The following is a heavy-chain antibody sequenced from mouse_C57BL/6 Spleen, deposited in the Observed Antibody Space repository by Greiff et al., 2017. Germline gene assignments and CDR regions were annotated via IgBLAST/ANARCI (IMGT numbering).Heavy chain of an antibody. J-gene: IGHJ3*01. CDR1: GFTFSDYG. D-gene: IGHD1-1*01. Sequence: EVQVVESGGGLVKPGGSLKLSCAASGFTFSDYGMHWVRQAPEKGLEWVAYISSGSSTIYYAATVKGRFTISRDNAKNTLFLQMTSLRSEDTAMYYCAKNYYGSPTWFAYWGQGTLVTVSA. CDR3: AKNYYGSPTWFAY. CDR2: ISSGSSTI. V-gene: IGHV5-17*01.